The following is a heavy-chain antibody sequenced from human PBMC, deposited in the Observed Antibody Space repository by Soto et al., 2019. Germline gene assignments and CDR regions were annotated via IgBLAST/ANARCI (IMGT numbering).Heavy chain of an antibody. J-gene: IGHJ4*02. D-gene: IGHD3-3*01. CDR1: GYSFTSYW. Sequence: LGESLKISCKGSGYSFTSYWIGWVRQMPGKGLEWMGIIYPGDSDTRYSPSFQGQVTISADKSFSTAYLQWSSLKASDTAMYYCASVLRFLEWPSFDYWGQGTLVTVSS. CDR3: ASVLRFLEWPSFDY. CDR2: IYPGDSDT. V-gene: IGHV5-51*01.